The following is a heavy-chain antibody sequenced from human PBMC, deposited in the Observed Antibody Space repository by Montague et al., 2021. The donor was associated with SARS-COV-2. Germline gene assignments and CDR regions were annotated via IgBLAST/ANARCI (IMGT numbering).Heavy chain of an antibody. CDR3: ATLSRRTAAGTRDYFGLDV. V-gene: IGHV4-4*02. D-gene: IGHD6-13*01. J-gene: IGHJ6*02. CDR2: IFHSGTI. Sequence: SETLPLTCRVSGDSISTSTWWTWVRQPPGKGLEWIGEIFHSGTINYNPSLKSRVSISVDKSNNQFSLRLSSLIAADTAVYYCATLSRRTAAGTRDYFGLDVWGQGTTVVVSS. CDR1: GDSISTSTW.